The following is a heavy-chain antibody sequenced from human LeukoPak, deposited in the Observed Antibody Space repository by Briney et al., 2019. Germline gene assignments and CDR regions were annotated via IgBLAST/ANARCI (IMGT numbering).Heavy chain of an antibody. CDR3: ARGRGPVTNFDY. D-gene: IGHD4-17*01. CDR2: IFYTGST. Sequence: SETLSLTCTVPGGSISSYYWSWIRQPPGKGLEWIGYIFYTGSTIYNPSLKNRVTILLDTSRNQFSLKLSSVTAADTAVYYCARGRGPVTNFDYWGQGTLVTVSS. J-gene: IGHJ4*02. V-gene: IGHV4-59*08. CDR1: GGSISSYY.